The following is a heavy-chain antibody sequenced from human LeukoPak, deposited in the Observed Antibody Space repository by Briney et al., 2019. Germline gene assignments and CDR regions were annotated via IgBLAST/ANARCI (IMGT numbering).Heavy chain of an antibody. CDR2: ISGSGGST. V-gene: IGHV3-23*01. D-gene: IGHD1-26*01. CDR3: AKDPPGVGATQPDAFDI. CDR1: GFTFSSYA. J-gene: IGHJ3*02. Sequence: GGSLRLSCAASGFTFSSYAMSWVRQAPGRGLEWVSAISGSGGSTYYADSVKGRFTISRDNSKNTLYLQMNSLRAEDTAVYYCAKDPPGVGATQPDAFDIWGQGTMVTVSS.